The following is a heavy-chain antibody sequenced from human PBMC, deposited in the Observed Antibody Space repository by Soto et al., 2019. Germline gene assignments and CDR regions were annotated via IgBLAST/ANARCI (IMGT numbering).Heavy chain of an antibody. CDR1: GGTFSSYA. CDR3: ARGYASGSYYYSVMDV. V-gene: IGHV1-69*13. Sequence: SVKVSCKASGGTFSSYAISWVRQAPGQGLEWMGGIIPMFDAANYAQKFQGRVTITADESTSTAYMELISLTSDDTVVYYCARGYASGSYYYSVMDVWGQGPTVTVYS. CDR2: IIPMFDAA. D-gene: IGHD3-10*01. J-gene: IGHJ6*02.